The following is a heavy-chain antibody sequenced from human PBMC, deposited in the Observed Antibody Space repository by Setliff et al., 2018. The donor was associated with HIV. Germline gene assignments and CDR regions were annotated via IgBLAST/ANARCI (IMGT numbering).Heavy chain of an antibody. D-gene: IGHD4-17*01. V-gene: IGHV1-18*01. CDR2: ISADNGDT. J-gene: IGHJ6*04. CDR3: ARDNYDDYSRVQMDV. CDR1: GYTLTNYG. Sequence: ASVKVSCKASGYTLTNYGISWVRQAPGQGLEWMGWISADNGDTNYPQKLQGRVTMTTDTSTSTAYMELRSLRSDDTAIYYCARDNYDDYSRVQMDVWGKGTTVTVSS.